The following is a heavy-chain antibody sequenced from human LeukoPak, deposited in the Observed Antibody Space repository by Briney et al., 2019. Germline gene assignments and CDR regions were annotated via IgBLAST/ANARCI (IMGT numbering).Heavy chain of an antibody. D-gene: IGHD6-13*01. CDR2: MYYTGST. Sequence: PSETLSLTCIVSGGAISSGSYYWGWIRQPPGKGLEWIGSMYYTGSTYNSPSLKSRVTISVDTSKNQFSLKLSSVTAADTAVYYCARLKAGYSTKRGANWFDPWGQGTLVTVSS. V-gene: IGHV4-39*07. CDR1: GGAISSGSYY. J-gene: IGHJ5*02. CDR3: ARLKAGYSTKRGANWFDP.